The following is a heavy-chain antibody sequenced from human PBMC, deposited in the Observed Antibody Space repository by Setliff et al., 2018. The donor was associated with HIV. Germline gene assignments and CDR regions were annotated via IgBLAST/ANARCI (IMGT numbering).Heavy chain of an antibody. Sequence: SVKVSCKASGDTFSNYAISWVRQAPGQGLEWMGGIIPIFGTASHAQKFQGRVTITTDESTSTAYMELSSLRFEDTAMYYCARDQTGVAAAAFGGGSAWSDEGFDIWGQGAMVT. CDR2: IIPIFGTA. J-gene: IGHJ3*02. D-gene: IGHD6-13*01. V-gene: IGHV1-69*05. CDR1: GDTFSNYA. CDR3: ARDQTGVAAAAFGGGSAWSDEGFDI.